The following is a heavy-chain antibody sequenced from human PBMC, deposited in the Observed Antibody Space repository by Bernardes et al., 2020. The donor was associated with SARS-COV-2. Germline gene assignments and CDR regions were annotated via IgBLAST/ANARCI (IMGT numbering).Heavy chain of an antibody. CDR3: ARAEYGDYVCDY. CDR1: GGSISSGGYY. Sequence: SETLCLTCTVSGGSISSGGYYWSWIRQHPGKGLEWIGYIYYSGSTYYNPSLKSRVTISVDTSKNQFSLKLSSVTAADTAVYYCARAEYGDYVCDYWGQGTLVTV. D-gene: IGHD4-17*01. J-gene: IGHJ4*02. CDR2: IYYSGST. V-gene: IGHV4-31*03.